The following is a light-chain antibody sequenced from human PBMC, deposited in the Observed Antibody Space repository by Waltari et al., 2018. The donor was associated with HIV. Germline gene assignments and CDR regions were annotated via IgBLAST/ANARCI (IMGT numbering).Light chain of an antibody. V-gene: IGLV3-21*02. Sequence: SYVVTQTPSVSVAPGQTARITCAGDDIGSESVNWYQQKPGQAPVLVVYDDRDRPAVISERFTGSNSGNTATLTITRVEAGDEADYYCQVWESGGDIVFFGGGTKLTVL. CDR1: DIGSES. CDR3: QVWESGGDIVF. CDR2: DDR. J-gene: IGLJ2*01.